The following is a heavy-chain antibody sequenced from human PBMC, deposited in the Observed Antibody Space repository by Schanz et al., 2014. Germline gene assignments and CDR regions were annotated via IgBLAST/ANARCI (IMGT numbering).Heavy chain of an antibody. CDR3: ARPQAAAVD. CDR2: ISAYNGNT. Sequence: QVQLVQSGAEVKKPGASVKVSCKASGYTFTSYGISWVRQAPGQGLEWMGWISAYNGNTNYAQKLQGRVTMTTDTSAYTAFIGLRTLETDVTDMYCCARPQAAAVDWGQGTLVTVSS. CDR1: GYTFTSYG. D-gene: IGHD6-13*01. V-gene: IGHV1-18*04. J-gene: IGHJ4*02.